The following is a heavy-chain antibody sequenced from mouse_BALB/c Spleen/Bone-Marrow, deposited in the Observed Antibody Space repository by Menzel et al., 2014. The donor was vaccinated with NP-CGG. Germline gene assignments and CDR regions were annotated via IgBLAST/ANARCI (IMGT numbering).Heavy chain of an antibody. Sequence: EVHLVESGGGLVQPGGSLKLSCVASGFTFSSYGMSWVRQTPDKRLELVATINNNGGSTYYPDSVKGQFTISRDNAKNTLYLQMSSLKSEDTAMYYCARVYGWYFDVWGAATTVTVSS. CDR1: GFTFSSYG. CDR2: INNNGGST. J-gene: IGHJ1*01. CDR3: ARVYGWYFDV. D-gene: IGHD1-1*01. V-gene: IGHV5-6-3*01.